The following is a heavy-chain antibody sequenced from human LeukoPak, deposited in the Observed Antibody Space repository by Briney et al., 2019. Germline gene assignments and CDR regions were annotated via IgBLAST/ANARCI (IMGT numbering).Heavy chain of an antibody. Sequence: GASVKVSCKASGYTFTGYYMHWVRQAPEQGLEWMGWINPNSGGTNYAQKFQGRVTMTRDMSTSTVYMELSSLRSEDTAVYYCARGSRPTVAGMGGPFDIWGQGTMVTVSS. V-gene: IGHV1-2*02. CDR3: ARGSRPTVAGMGGPFDI. CDR2: INPNSGGT. D-gene: IGHD6-19*01. J-gene: IGHJ3*02. CDR1: GYTFTGYY.